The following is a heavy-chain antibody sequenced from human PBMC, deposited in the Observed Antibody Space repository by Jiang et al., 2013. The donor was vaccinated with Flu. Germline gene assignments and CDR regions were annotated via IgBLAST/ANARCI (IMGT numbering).Heavy chain of an antibody. CDR2: IYPDDSDT. Sequence: QLVESGAELKKPGESLKISCKGSGYSFTSYWIAWVRQMPGKGLEWMGIIYPDDSDTRYSPSFQGQVTISADKSTNTAYLQWSSLKASDTAMYYCTRRIHRMGAWFDPWGQGTLVTVSS. CDR1: GYSFTSYW. CDR3: TRRIHRMGAWFDP. J-gene: IGHJ5*02. D-gene: IGHD3-16*01. V-gene: IGHV5-51*01.